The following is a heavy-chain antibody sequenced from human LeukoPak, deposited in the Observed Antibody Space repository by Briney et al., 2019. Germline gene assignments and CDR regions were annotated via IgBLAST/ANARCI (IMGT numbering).Heavy chain of an antibody. Sequence: SETLSLTCTVSGGSISSYYWSWIRQPAGKGLEWIGRIYTSGSTNYNRSLKSRVTMSVDRSKNQFSLKLSSVTAADTAVYYCARESQYYYDSSGYYYPFDYWGQGTLVTVSS. V-gene: IGHV4-4*07. J-gene: IGHJ4*02. CDR1: GGSISSYY. D-gene: IGHD3-22*01. CDR3: ARESQYYYDSSGYYYPFDY. CDR2: IYTSGST.